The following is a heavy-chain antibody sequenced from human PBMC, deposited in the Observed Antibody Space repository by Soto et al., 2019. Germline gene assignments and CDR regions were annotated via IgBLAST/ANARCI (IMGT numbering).Heavy chain of an antibody. D-gene: IGHD2-15*01. J-gene: IGHJ5*02. CDR2: IIPIFGTA. V-gene: IGHV1-69*13. CDR1: GGTFSSYA. Sequence: VKVSCKASGGTFSSYAISWVRQAPGQGLEWMGGIIPIFGTANYAQKFQGRVTITADESTSTAYMELSSLRSEDTAVYYCARTSRGVVVHRFDPWGQGTLVTVSS. CDR3: ARTSRGVVVHRFDP.